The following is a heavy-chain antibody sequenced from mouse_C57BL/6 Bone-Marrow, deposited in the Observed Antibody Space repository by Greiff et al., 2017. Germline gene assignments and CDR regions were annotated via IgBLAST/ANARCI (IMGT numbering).Heavy chain of an antibody. CDR2: IWGDGST. Sequence: VQGVESGPGLVAPSQSLSITCTASGFSLTSYGVSWVRQPPGKGLEWLGVIWGDGSTNYYSALISRLSISKDNSKSQAFLKLNSLQTDDTATYYCAKPGLLLRNGAYWGQGTLVTVSA. D-gene: IGHD1-1*01. V-gene: IGHV2-3*01. J-gene: IGHJ3*01. CDR3: AKPGLLLRNGAY. CDR1: GFSLTSYG.